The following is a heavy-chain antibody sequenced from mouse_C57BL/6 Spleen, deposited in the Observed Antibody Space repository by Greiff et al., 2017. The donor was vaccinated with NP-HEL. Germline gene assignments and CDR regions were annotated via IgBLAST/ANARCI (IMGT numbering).Heavy chain of an antibody. Sequence: EVQLVESGGGLVQPGGSLKLSCVASGFTFSNYWMNWVRQSPEKGLEWVAQISLKSDNYATHYAESVNGRFTISRDDSKSSVYRQMNNVRAEDTGIYYCTAIYYGDDEGDYFDYWGQGTTLTVSS. V-gene: IGHV6-3*01. CDR2: ISLKSDNYAT. J-gene: IGHJ2*01. D-gene: IGHD2-2*01. CDR3: TAIYYGDDEGDYFDY. CDR1: GFTFSNYW.